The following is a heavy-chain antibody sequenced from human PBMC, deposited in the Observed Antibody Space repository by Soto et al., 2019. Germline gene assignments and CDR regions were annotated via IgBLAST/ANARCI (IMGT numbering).Heavy chain of an antibody. J-gene: IGHJ6*03. Sequence: ASLKVYCNASGYTFTSYDINWVRQATGQGLEWMGWMNPNSGNTGYAQKFQGRVTMTRNTSTSTAYMELSSLRSEDTAVYYCATVYCSGGSCYPYYYYYYMDVWGKGTTVTVSS. CDR2: MNPNSGNT. CDR1: GYTFTSYD. D-gene: IGHD2-15*01. V-gene: IGHV1-8*01. CDR3: ATVYCSGGSCYPYYYYYYMDV.